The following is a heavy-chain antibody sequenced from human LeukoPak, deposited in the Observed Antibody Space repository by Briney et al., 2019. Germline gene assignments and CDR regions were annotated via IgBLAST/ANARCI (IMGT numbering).Heavy chain of an antibody. CDR1: GITFSSYE. Sequence: PGGLLRRSYAASGITFSSYEMNWVRQAQGNGLEWVSYISDSGRTIFYTDSVKGRFTLSRDNARNSLYLQMNSLRAEDTAVYYCALGRWYFDLWGRGTLVTVSS. V-gene: IGHV3-48*03. CDR2: ISDSGRTI. J-gene: IGHJ2*01. D-gene: IGHD7-27*01. CDR3: ALGRWYFDL.